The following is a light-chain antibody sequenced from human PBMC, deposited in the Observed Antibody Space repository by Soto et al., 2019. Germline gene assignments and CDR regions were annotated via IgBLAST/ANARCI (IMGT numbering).Light chain of an antibody. CDR1: QIIAIY. CDR3: QQSYSTPYT. Sequence: DIQMTQSPSSLSASVGDRVTITCRASQIIAIYLNWYQQKPEKAPKLLINTASRLESGVPSRFSGSGSGTDFTLTISSLQPDDFATYYCQQSYSTPYTFGQGTKLDIK. V-gene: IGKV1-39*01. J-gene: IGKJ2*01. CDR2: TAS.